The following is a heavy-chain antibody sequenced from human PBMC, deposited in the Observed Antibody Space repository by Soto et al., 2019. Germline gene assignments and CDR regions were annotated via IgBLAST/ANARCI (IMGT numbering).Heavy chain of an antibody. J-gene: IGHJ4*02. CDR2: ISSSSSTI. Sequence: EVQLVEAGGGLVQPGGSLTLSCAASGFTFSSYSRNWVRQAPGKGREWVSYISSSSSTIYYADSVKGRFTIPRDNAKNSLYLQMNSLRDEDTAVYYCARANGYCSGGSCYHHLDYWGQGTLVTVSS. CDR1: GFTFSSYS. D-gene: IGHD2-15*01. V-gene: IGHV3-48*02. CDR3: ARANGYCSGGSCYHHLDY.